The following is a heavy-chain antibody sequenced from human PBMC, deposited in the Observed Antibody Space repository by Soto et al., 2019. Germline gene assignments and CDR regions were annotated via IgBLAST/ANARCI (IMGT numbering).Heavy chain of an antibody. D-gene: IGHD1-20*01. J-gene: IGHJ4*02. CDR3: TRSPRSITGPPTVGAQNDY. V-gene: IGHV3-21*01. CDR2: ISSDNKYI. Sequence: PAGSLRLSCAGAGFSFFSYTMTWVRQAPGKGLEWVSSISSDNKYIYYADSVKGRFTISRDNAKSSLFLQMNSLRADDTAVYYCTRSPRSITGPPTVGAQNDYWGQGALVTVSS. CDR1: GFSFFSYT.